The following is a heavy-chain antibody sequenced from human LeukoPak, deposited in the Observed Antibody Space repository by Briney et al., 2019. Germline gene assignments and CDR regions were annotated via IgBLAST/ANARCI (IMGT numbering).Heavy chain of an antibody. J-gene: IGHJ2*01. D-gene: IGHD4-17*01. CDR2: ISSSSSTI. V-gene: IGHV3-48*04. Sequence: QTGGSLRLSCAASGFTFSNAWMNWVRQAPGKGLEWVSYISSSSSTIYYADSVKGRFTISRDNAKNSLYLQMNSLRAEDTAVYYCARDKIYGDHVYWYFDLWGRGTLVTVSS. CDR1: GFTFSNAW. CDR3: ARDKIYGDHVYWYFDL.